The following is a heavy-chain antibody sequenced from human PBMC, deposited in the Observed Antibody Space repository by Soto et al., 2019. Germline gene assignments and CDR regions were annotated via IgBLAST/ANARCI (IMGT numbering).Heavy chain of an antibody. D-gene: IGHD3-10*01. CDR1: GGSFSGYY. Sequence: PSETLSLTCAVYGGSFSGYYWSWIRQPPGKGLEWIGEINHSGSTNYNPSLKSRVTISVDTSKNQFSLKLSSVTAADTAVYYCARAYYGTKGYSLAPWGLGTLVTAPQ. V-gene: IGHV4-34*01. J-gene: IGHJ5*02. CDR2: INHSGST. CDR3: ARAYYGTKGYSLAP.